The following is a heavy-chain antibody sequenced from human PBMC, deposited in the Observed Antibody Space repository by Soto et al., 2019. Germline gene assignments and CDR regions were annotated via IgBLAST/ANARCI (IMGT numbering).Heavy chain of an antibody. J-gene: IGHJ5*02. CDR1: VYTFTSYY. CDR2: INPSGGST. D-gene: IGHD6-6*01. Sequence: SVKVSCEASVYTFTSYYMHWVRQAPGQGLEWMGIINPSGGSTSYAQKFQGRVTMTRDTSTSTVYMELSSLRSEDTAVYYCAREGKSKYSSSSEWFDPWGQGTLVTGSS. V-gene: IGHV1-46*01. CDR3: AREGKSKYSSSSEWFDP.